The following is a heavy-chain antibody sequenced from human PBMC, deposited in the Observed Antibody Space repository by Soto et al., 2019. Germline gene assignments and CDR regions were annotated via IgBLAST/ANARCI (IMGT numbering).Heavy chain of an antibody. Sequence: ASVKVSCKASGGTFSSYAISWVRQAPGQGLEWMGGIIPIFGTANYAQKFQGRVTITADESTSTAYMELSSLRSEDTAVYYCAAVYGWASPDYYYYGMDVWGQGTTVTVSS. D-gene: IGHD3-10*01. V-gene: IGHV1-69*13. CDR3: AAVYGWASPDYYYYGMDV. J-gene: IGHJ6*02. CDR2: IIPIFGTA. CDR1: GGTFSSYA.